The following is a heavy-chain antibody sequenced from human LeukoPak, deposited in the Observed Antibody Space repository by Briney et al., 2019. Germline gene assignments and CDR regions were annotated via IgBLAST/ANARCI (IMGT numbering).Heavy chain of an antibody. CDR3: SDFDY. CDR2: INNDGSST. J-gene: IGHJ4*02. V-gene: IGHV3-74*03. CDR1: GSTFSSRW. Sequence: GGSLRLSCAASGSTFSSRWMHWVRQAPGKGLVWVAQINNDGSSTMYADSVKGRFTISRDNAKNTLYLQMNSLRAEDTAVYYCSDFDYWGQGTLVTVSS.